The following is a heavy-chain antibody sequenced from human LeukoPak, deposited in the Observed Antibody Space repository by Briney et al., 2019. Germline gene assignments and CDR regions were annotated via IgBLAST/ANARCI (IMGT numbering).Heavy chain of an antibody. Sequence: PGGSLRLSCAASGFTFSSYAMSWVRQAPGKGLEWVSAISGSGGSTYYADSVKGRFTISRDNSKNTLYLQMNSLRAEDTAVYYCANGPKVVPAAHPEDYWGQGTLVTVSS. D-gene: IGHD2-2*01. CDR3: ANGPKVVPAAHPEDY. CDR2: ISGSGGST. J-gene: IGHJ4*02. CDR1: GFTFSSYA. V-gene: IGHV3-23*01.